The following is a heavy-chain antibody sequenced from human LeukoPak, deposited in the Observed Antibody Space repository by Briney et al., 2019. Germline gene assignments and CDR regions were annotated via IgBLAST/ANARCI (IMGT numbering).Heavy chain of an antibody. Sequence: ASVRVAFKASGYTFTDFYLNWVRQAPGQGLEWMAWINPFSGATSYAEKFQGRVTMTWDTSISTAYMELLRLRSDATAVDYCAPSTVTHTRDPWGQGTLVTVSS. CDR2: INPFSGAT. CDR3: APSTVTHTRDP. V-gene: IGHV1-2*02. D-gene: IGHD1-1*01. J-gene: IGHJ5*02. CDR1: GYTFTDFY.